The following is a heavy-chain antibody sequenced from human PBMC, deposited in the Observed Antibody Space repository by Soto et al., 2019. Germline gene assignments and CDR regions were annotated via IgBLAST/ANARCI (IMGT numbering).Heavy chain of an antibody. CDR2: IYYSGST. D-gene: IGHD2-15*01. J-gene: IGHJ6*02. V-gene: IGHV4-59*01. CDR1: GGSISSYY. CDR3: ARERCSGGSCEYYYGMDV. Sequence: PSETLSLTSTVSGGSISSYYWSWIRQPPGKGLEWIGYIYYSGSTNYNPSLKSRVTISVDTSKNQFSLKLSSVTAADTAVYYCARERCSGGSCEYYYGMDVWGQGTTVTVSS.